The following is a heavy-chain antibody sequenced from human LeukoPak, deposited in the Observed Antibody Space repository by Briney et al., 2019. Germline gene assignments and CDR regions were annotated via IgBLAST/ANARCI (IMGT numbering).Heavy chain of an antibody. V-gene: IGHV4-59*08. CDR1: GGSISSYY. CDR3: ASGHSGWLGLGY. D-gene: IGHD6-19*01. CDR2: IYYGEST. J-gene: IGHJ4*02. Sequence: PSETLSLTCTVSGGSISSYYWSWVRQAPGKGLEWIGYIYYGESTNYSPSLRSRDTISVDTPKNQFSLALSSVAATDTGVYYCASGHSGWLGLGYWGQGTLVSVSS.